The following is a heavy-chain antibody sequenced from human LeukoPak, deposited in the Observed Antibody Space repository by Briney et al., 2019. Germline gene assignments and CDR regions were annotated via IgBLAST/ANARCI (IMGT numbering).Heavy chain of an antibody. CDR2: LNPNSGDT. J-gene: IGHJ4*02. D-gene: IGHD5-24*01. V-gene: IGHV1-2*02. CDR3: ARGRNIEMTTMSGGSDY. Sequence: GASVTVSFKSSVYTFTDYYMHWVRQAPGQGLEWMGWLNPNSGDTNYAQKFQGRVSMTRDTSISTAYMDLSDLRSDDTAVYYCARGRNIEMTTMSGGSDYWGQGTLVTVSS. CDR1: VYTFTDYY.